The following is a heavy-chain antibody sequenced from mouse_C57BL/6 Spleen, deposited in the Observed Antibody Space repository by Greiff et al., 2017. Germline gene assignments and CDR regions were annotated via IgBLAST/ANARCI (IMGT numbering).Heavy chain of an antibody. Sequence: EVKLVESGEGLVKPGGSLTLSCAASGFTFSSYAMSWVRQTPEKRLEWVAYISSGGDYIYYAATVKGRFTISRDNARNTLYLQMSSLKSEDTAMYYCTRGLRGYFDVWGTGTTVTVSS. CDR1: GFTFSSYA. CDR3: TRGLRGYFDV. J-gene: IGHJ1*03. D-gene: IGHD1-1*01. CDR2: ISSGGDYI. V-gene: IGHV5-9-1*02.